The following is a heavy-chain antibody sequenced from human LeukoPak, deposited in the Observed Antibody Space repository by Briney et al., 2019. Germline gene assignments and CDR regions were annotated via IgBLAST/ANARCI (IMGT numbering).Heavy chain of an antibody. D-gene: IGHD3-9*01. CDR3: ARGGRGYFDWLSHDY. Sequence: PGGSLRLSCAASGFTVSSNYKSWVRQAPGKGLEWVSVIYSGGSTYYADSVKGRFTISRHNSKNTLYLQMNSLRAEDTAVYYCARGGRGYFDWLSHDYWGQGTLVTVSS. CDR2: IYSGGST. CDR1: GFTVSSNY. J-gene: IGHJ4*02. V-gene: IGHV3-53*04.